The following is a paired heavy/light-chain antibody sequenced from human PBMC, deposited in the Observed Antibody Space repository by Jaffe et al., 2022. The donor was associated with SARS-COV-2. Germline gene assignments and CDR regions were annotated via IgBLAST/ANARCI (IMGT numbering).Light chain of an antibody. V-gene: IGKV3-15*01. Sequence: EIVMTQSPATMSVSPGERATLSCRASQSVINNLAWYQQRPGQPPRLLIYAASTRATGIPARFSGSGSGTEFTLTIRGLQSEDFAVYYCHHYNNWPSTFGQGTKVEI. CDR2: AAS. CDR1: QSVINN. J-gene: IGKJ1*01. CDR3: HHYNNWPST.
Heavy chain of an antibody. V-gene: IGHV3-23*01. CDR3: AKSRGDILTGYQEYFFYYAMDV. Sequence: EVKLLESGGGLVQPGGSLRLSCAASGFTFSDYALSWVRQVPGKGLECVSTISGSGGSTYYADSVKGRFTLSRDNSKNTLSLQMNSLRPEDTAVYHCAKSRGDILTGYQEYFFYYAMDVWGQGTTVTVSS. CDR1: GFTFSDYA. CDR2: ISGSGGST. D-gene: IGHD3-9*01. J-gene: IGHJ6*02.